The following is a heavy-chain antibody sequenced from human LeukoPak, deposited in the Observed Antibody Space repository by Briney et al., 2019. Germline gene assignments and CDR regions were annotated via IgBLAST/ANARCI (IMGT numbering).Heavy chain of an antibody. Sequence: GASVKVSCKASGGTFSNYDFTFTSYAITWVRQAPGQGLEWMGGIIPIYGRADYPQKFQGRVTIAADESTRTVTMQLSSLRSEDTAVYYCAGLFSDNSNAAFDIWGQGTVVTVS. CDR3: AGLFSDNSNAAFDI. CDR2: IIPIYGRA. CDR1: GGTFSNYDFTFTSYA. J-gene: IGHJ3*02. V-gene: IGHV1-69*13. D-gene: IGHD2/OR15-2a*01.